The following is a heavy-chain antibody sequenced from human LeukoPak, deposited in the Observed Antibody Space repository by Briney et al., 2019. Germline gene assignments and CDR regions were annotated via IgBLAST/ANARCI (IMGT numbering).Heavy chain of an antibody. D-gene: IGHD2-15*01. CDR1: GGTFSSYA. V-gene: IGHV1-18*01. CDR2: ISAYNGNT. CDR3: ARVDPLGYCSGGSCLWP. J-gene: IGHJ5*02. Sequence: ASVKVSCTASGGTFSSYAISWVRQAPGQGLEWMGWISAYNGNTNYAQKLQGRVTMTTDTSTSTAYMELRSLRSDDTAVYYCARVDPLGYCSGGSCLWPWGQGTLVTVSS.